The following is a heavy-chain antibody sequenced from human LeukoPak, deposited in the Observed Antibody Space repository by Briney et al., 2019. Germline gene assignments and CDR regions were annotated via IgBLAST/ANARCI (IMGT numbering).Heavy chain of an antibody. J-gene: IGHJ4*02. CDR3: ASEDTVTTSLDY. D-gene: IGHD4-11*01. CDR2: VSSGDGIT. V-gene: IGHV3-23*01. CDR1: GFTFSTYA. Sequence: GGSLRLSCAASGFTFSTYAMSWVRQAPGKGLEWVSTVSSGDGITYYADSVKGRFTVSRDNSQHTLYLQVSSLRAEDTAVYFCASEDTVTTSLDYWGQGTLVTVSS.